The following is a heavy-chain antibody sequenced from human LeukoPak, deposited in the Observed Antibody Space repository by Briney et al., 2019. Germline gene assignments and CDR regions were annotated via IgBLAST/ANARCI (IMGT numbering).Heavy chain of an antibody. Sequence: GASVKVSCEASGGTFSSYAISWVRQAPGQGLEWMGGIIPIFGTANYAQKFQGRVTITADESTSTAYMELSSLRSEDTAVYYCARPAMVRGVISQQAFDYWGQGTLVTVSS. J-gene: IGHJ4*02. D-gene: IGHD3-10*01. CDR1: GGTFSSYA. CDR2: IIPIFGTA. CDR3: ARPAMVRGVISQQAFDY. V-gene: IGHV1-69*13.